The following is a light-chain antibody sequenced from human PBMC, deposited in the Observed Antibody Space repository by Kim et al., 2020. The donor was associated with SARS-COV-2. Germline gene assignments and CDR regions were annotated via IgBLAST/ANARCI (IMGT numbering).Light chain of an antibody. CDR3: QQYYSPPFT. J-gene: IGKJ3*01. Sequence: DIVMTQSPDSLAVSLGERATINCKSSQSVLYSPNSKNYLAWFQQKPGQTPKLLIYWASIRESGVPDRFSGSGSGTDFSLTISSLQTEDVAVYFCQQYYSPPFTFGPGTKVDIK. V-gene: IGKV4-1*01. CDR1: QSVLYSPNSKNY. CDR2: WAS.